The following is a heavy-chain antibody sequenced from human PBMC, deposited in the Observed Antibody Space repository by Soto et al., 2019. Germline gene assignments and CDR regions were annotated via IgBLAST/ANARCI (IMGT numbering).Heavy chain of an antibody. CDR2: IYPGDSDT. CDR3: ARLGGSAPYDAFDI. D-gene: IGHD6-25*01. V-gene: IGHV5-51*01. CDR1: GYNFTNYW. Sequence: GESLKISCHTSGYNFTNYWICWVRQMSWKGLDWMGIIYPGDSDTRYSPSFRGQVTISADNSISIAYLQWSGLKASDTAVYYCARLGGSAPYDAFDIWARGTMVTVSS. J-gene: IGHJ3*02.